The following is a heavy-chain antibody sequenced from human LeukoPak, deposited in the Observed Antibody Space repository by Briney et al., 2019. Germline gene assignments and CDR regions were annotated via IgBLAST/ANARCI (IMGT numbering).Heavy chain of an antibody. CDR2: ISESGGTI. CDR1: GFTFSTSA. CDR3: VRDRYDVLTGYNDAFDI. J-gene: IGHJ3*02. V-gene: IGHV3-23*01. Sequence: GGSLRLSCEASGFTFSTSAMNWVRQAPGKGLEWLSSISESGGTIYYADSVKGRVTISRDNAKNTVYLQMNSLRAEDTAVYYCVRDRYDVLTGYNDAFDIWGHGTLVAVSS. D-gene: IGHD3-9*01.